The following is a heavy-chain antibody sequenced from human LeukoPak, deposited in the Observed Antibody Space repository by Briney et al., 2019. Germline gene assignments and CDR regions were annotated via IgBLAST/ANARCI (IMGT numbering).Heavy chain of an antibody. J-gene: IGHJ6*03. Sequence: SETLSLTCAVYGGSFSGYYWSWIRQPPGKGLEWIGEINHSGSTNYNPSLKSRVTISVDTSKNQSSLKLSSVTAADTAVYYCARGYSYYYYYMDVWGKGTTVTVSS. CDR1: GGSFSGYY. CDR2: INHSGST. V-gene: IGHV4-34*01. D-gene: IGHD4-11*01. CDR3: ARGYSYYYYYMDV.